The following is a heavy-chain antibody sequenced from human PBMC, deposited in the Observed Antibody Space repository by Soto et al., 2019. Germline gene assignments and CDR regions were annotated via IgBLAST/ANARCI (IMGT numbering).Heavy chain of an antibody. D-gene: IGHD2-2*01. CDR2: INAGNGNT. CDR1: GYTFTSYA. Sequence: ASVKVSCKASGYTFTSYAMHWVRQAPGQRLEWMGRINAGNGNTKYSQKFQGRVTITRDTSASTAYMELSSLRSEDTAVYYCARGDIVVVPAMRDYYYYGMDVWGQGTTVTVSS. CDR3: ARGDIVVVPAMRDYYYYGMDV. V-gene: IGHV1-3*01. J-gene: IGHJ6*02.